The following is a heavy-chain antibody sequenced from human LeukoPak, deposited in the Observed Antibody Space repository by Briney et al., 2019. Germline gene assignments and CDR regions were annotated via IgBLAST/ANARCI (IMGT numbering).Heavy chain of an antibody. J-gene: IGHJ4*02. V-gene: IGHV4-39*07. CDR2: IYYSGST. CDR3: ARDEGSGWYYFDY. Sequence: SETLSLTCTVSGGSISSSRYYWGWIRQPPGKGLEWIGSIYYSGSTYYNPSLKSRVTISVDTSKNQFSLKLSSVTAADTAVYYCARDEGSGWYYFDYWGQGTLVTVSS. D-gene: IGHD6-19*01. CDR1: GGSISSSRYY.